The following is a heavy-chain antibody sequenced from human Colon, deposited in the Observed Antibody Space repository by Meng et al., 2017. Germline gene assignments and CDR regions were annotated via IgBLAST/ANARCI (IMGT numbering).Heavy chain of an antibody. CDR1: GASISGDNW. D-gene: IGHD2/OR15-2a*01. V-gene: IGHV4-4*02. CDR3: ARRNSNNWFDP. Sequence: HVRLQQSGQWPGNPSGTLSLTCAVSGASISGDNWWSWVRQTPGKGLEWLGEIFHSGTSNYNPSLKSRVTISVDKSKNQFSLRLSSVTAADTAVYYCARRNSNNWFDPWGQGSLVTVSS. J-gene: IGHJ5*02. CDR2: IFHSGTS.